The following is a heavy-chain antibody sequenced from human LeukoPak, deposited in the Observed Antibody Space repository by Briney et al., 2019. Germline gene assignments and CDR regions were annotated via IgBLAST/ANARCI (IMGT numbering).Heavy chain of an antibody. CDR1: GGSISRSYEY. J-gene: IGHJ3*02. V-gene: IGHV4-39*01. CDR3: ARQSGSRGAFDI. CDR2: IYYSGSI. D-gene: IGHD3-10*01. Sequence: SETLSLTCTVSGGSISRSYEYWGWIRQPPGKGLQWIGHIYYSGSIYYNPSLRSRLTISIDTSKNQFSLKLGSVTAADTAVYYCARQSGSRGAFDIWGQGTMVIASS.